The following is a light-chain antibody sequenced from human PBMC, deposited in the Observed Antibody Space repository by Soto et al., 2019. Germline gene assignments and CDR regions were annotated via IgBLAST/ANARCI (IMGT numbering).Light chain of an antibody. CDR2: EGS. CDR1: SSDVGSYNP. V-gene: IGLV2-23*01. J-gene: IGLJ1*01. CDR3: CSYAGSSTS. Sequence: QSVLTQPASVSGSPGQSITISCTGTSSDVGSYNPVSWYQQHPGKAPKLMIYEGSKRPSGVSNRFSGSKSGNTASLTISGLQAEDEADYYCCSYAGSSTSFGNGTKVTVL.